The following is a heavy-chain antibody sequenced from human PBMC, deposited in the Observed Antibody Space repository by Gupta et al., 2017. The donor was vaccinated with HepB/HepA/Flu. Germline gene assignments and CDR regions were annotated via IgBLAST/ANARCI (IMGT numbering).Heavy chain of an antibody. J-gene: IGHJ6*03. CDR3: VGQPFYYYYYMDV. V-gene: IGHV4-39*01. Sequence: QLQLQESGPGLAKPSETLSLTCTVSGGSVSNSRYYWGWIRQPPGKGLEWIGTGHYSGSTHYNPSLKSRVTISVDTSKNQFSLKVNSVTAADTAVYYCVGQPFYYYYYMDVWGEGTTVTVSS. CDR1: GGSVSNSRYY. CDR2: GHYSGST.